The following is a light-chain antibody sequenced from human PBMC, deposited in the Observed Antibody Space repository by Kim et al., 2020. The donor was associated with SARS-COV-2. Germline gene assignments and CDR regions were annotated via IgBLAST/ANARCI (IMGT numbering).Light chain of an antibody. V-gene: IGKV3-15*01. CDR1: QSVSRN. CDR2: GAS. Sequence: VSPGERATLSCRASQSVSRNLAWYQQKPGQGPRLLIYGASTRATGIAGRFSGSGFGREFTLTISSLQSEDFAVYYCQQSNNWPLTFGGGTKVDIK. CDR3: QQSNNWPLT. J-gene: IGKJ4*01.